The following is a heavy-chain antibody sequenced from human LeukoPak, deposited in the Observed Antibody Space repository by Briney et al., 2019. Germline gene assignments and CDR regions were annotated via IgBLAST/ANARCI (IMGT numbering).Heavy chain of an antibody. CDR1: GFSFSGHW. D-gene: IGHD6-6*01. CDR3: ARGPNSNWSGLDF. CDR2: ISPTGSTT. J-gene: IGHJ4*02. Sequence: GGSLRLSCTASGFSFSGHWMHWARQLPGKGLVWVSCISPTGSTTSYADSVKGRFTVSRDNAKNTLYLQVNNLRAEDTAVYYCARGPNSNWSGLDFWGQGTLLTVSS. V-gene: IGHV3-74*01.